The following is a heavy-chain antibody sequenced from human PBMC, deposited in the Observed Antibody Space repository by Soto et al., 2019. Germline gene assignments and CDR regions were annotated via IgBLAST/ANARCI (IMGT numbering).Heavy chain of an antibody. J-gene: IGHJ6*02. V-gene: IGHV3-15*07. CDR3: TSGSVEGV. D-gene: IGHD2-15*01. CDR1: GFTISNAW. CDR2: IKTNGEGGTT. Sequence: EAQLVESGGGLVKPGGSLRLSCAASGFTISNAWMNWVRQAPGKGLEWVGRIKTNGEGGTTDYAAPVKGRFVISRDDSKNTLYLQMNSLRPDDTAVYYCTSGSVEGVWGQGTTVTVSS.